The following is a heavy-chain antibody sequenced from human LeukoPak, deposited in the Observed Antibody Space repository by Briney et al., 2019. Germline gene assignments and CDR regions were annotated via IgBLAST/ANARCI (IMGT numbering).Heavy chain of an antibody. V-gene: IGHV4-31*03. J-gene: IGHJ5*02. CDR3: ARDGCSGPSCHGNWFDP. CDR2: IHYSGST. D-gene: IGHD2-2*01. CDR1: GGSISSGSYF. Sequence: SETLSLTCTVSGGSISSGSYFWSWIRQHPGKGLEWIGYIHYSGSTYNNPSLKSRVIISVDTSKNQLSLKLSSVTAADTAVYYCARDGCSGPSCHGNWFDPWGQGTLVTVSS.